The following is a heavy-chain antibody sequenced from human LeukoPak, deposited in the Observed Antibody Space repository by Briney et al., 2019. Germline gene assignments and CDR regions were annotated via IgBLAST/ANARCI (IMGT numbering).Heavy chain of an antibody. Sequence: SETLSLTCTVSGGSISSYYWSWLRQPPGKGLEWIGYIYYSGSTNYKPSVKSRVTISVDTSKNQFSLKLSSVTAADTAVYYCARGGYYGSGNDFRFDPWGQGTLVTVSS. V-gene: IGHV4-59*01. D-gene: IGHD3-10*01. CDR1: GGSISSYY. CDR3: ARGGYYGSGNDFRFDP. J-gene: IGHJ5*02. CDR2: IYYSGST.